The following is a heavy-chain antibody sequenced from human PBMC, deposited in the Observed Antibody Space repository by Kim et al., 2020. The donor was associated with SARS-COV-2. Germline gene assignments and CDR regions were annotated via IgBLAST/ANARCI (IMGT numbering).Heavy chain of an antibody. CDR1: GYTFTSYG. D-gene: IGHD3-16*01. J-gene: IGHJ6*02. CDR3: ARDRGVDGFYYYYGMDV. Sequence: ASVKVSCKASGYTFTSYGISWVRQAPGQGLEWMGWISAYNGNTNYAQKLQGRVTMTTDTSTSTAYMELRSLRSDDTAVYYCARDRGVDGFYYYYGMDVWGQGTTVTVSS. CDR2: ISAYNGNT. V-gene: IGHV1-18*04.